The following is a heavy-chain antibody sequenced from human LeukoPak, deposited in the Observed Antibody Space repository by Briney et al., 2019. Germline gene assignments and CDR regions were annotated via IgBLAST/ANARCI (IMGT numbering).Heavy chain of an antibody. J-gene: IGHJ4*02. CDR1: GGSISSYY. Sequence: SETLSLTCTVSGGSISSYYWSWIRQPPGKGLEWIGYIYSSGSTNYNPSLKSRVTISVDTSKNQYSLKLNSVTAADTAVYYCARVKVLRFLEWFLDFWGQGALVTVSS. D-gene: IGHD3-3*01. CDR3: ARVKVLRFLEWFLDF. CDR2: IYSSGST. V-gene: IGHV4-59*12.